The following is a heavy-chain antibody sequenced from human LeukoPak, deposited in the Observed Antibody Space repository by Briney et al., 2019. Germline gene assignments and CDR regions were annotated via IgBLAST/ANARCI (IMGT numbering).Heavy chain of an antibody. CDR2: IYSGGST. D-gene: IGHD3-3*01. V-gene: IGHV3-53*01. CDR3: ARDDFWSGYYTGATSYYYMDV. CDR1: GFTVSSNY. Sequence: GGSLSLSCAASGFTVSSNYMSWVRQAPGKGLEWVSVIYSGGSTYYADSVKGRFTISRDNSKNTLYLQMNSLRAEDTAVYYCARDDFWSGYYTGATSYYYMDVWGKGTTVTVSS. J-gene: IGHJ6*03.